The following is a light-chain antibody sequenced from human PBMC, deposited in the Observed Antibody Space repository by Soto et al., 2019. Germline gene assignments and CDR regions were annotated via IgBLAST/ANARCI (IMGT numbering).Light chain of an antibody. CDR3: VLYMGRGIWV. J-gene: IGLJ3*02. CDR2: NTD. V-gene: IGLV8-61*01. Sequence: QTVVTQEPSFSVSPGGTVTLTCGLSSGSVSTNYYPGWYQQTPGQAPRTLIYNTDTRSSGVPDRFSGSIVGNKAALTITWAQADDESDYYCVLYMGRGIWVLGGGTKVTVL. CDR1: SGSVSTNYY.